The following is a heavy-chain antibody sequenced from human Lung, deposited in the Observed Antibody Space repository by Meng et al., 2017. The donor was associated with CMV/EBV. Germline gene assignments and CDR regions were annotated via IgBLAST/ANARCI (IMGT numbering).Heavy chain of an antibody. J-gene: IGHJ6*02. Sequence: GESXKISCAASGFTFSSYWMSWVRQAPGKGLEWVANIKQDGSEKYYVDSVKGRFTISRDNAKNSLYLQMNSLRAEDTAVYYCARAIVVPAAPYYYYYGMDVWXQGTTVTVSS. CDR2: IKQDGSEK. CDR3: ARAIVVPAAPYYYYYGMDV. V-gene: IGHV3-7*04. D-gene: IGHD2-2*01. CDR1: GFTFSSYW.